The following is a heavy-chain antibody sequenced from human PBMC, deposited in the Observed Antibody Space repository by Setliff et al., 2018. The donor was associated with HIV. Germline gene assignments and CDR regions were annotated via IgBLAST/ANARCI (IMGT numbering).Heavy chain of an antibody. CDR2: IYTSGST. J-gene: IGHJ6*03. Sequence: SETLSLTCTVSGGSISSYYWSWIRQPPGKGVEWIGYIYTSGSTNYNPSLKSRVTISVDTSENQFSLKLTSVTAADTAMYFCARDATSEGYMDVWGKGTTVTVSS. CDR3: ARDATSEGYMDV. V-gene: IGHV4-4*08. CDR1: GGSISSYY.